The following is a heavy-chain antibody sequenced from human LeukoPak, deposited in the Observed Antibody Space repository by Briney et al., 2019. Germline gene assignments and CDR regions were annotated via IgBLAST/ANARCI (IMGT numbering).Heavy chain of an antibody. CDR1: GFTFSNYA. V-gene: IGHV3-23*01. CDR3: AELGITMIGGV. CDR2: ISGST. D-gene: IGHD3-10*02. Sequence: GGSLRLSCAASGFTFSNYAMNWVRQAPGKGLEWVSAISGSTYYADSVKGRFTISRDNSKNTLYLQMNSLRAEDTAVYYCAELGITMIGGVWGKGTTVTISS. J-gene: IGHJ6*04.